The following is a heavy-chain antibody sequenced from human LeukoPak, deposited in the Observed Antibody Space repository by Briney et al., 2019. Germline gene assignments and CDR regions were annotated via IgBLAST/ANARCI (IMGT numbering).Heavy chain of an antibody. CDR2: TYYRSKWCN. D-gene: IGHD3-10*01. Sequence: SQTLSLTCAISGDSVSSNSAAWNWIRQSPSRGLEWLGRTYYRSKWCNDYAVSVKSRITINPDTSKNQFSLQLNSVTPEDTAVYYCARGPSSLLWFGESAFDIWGQGTMVTVSS. CDR3: ARGPSSLLWFGESAFDI. J-gene: IGHJ3*02. CDR1: GDSVSSNSAA. V-gene: IGHV6-1*01.